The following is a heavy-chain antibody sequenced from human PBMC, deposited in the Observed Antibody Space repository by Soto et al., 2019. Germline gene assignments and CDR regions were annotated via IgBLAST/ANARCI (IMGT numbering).Heavy chain of an antibody. CDR3: ARILLVPAPSIDY. CDR2: INHSGST. D-gene: IGHD2-2*01. Sequence: PSETLSLTCAVYGGSFSGYYWSWIRQPPGKGLEWIGEINHSGSTNYNPSLKSRVTISVDTSKNQFSLKLSSVTAADTAVYYCARILLVPAPSIDYWGQGTLVTVSS. CDR1: GGSFSGYY. J-gene: IGHJ4*02. V-gene: IGHV4-34*01.